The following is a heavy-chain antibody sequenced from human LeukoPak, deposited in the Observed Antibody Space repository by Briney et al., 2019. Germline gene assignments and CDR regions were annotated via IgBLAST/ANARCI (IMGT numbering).Heavy chain of an antibody. D-gene: IGHD2-15*01. V-gene: IGHV1-69*05. J-gene: IGHJ5*02. Sequence: GASVKVSCKASGGTFGSYAISWVRQAPGQGLEWMGGIIPIFGTANYAQKFQGRVTITTDESTSTAYMELSSLRSEDTAVYYCARDWGPICSGGSCNWFDPWGQGTLVTVSS. CDR3: ARDWGPICSGGSCNWFDP. CDR1: GGTFGSYA. CDR2: IIPIFGTA.